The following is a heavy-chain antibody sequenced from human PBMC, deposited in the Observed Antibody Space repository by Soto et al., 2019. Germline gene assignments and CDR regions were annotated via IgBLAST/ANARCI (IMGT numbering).Heavy chain of an antibody. V-gene: IGHV3-21*01. CDR2: ISSSSSYI. CDR1: GFTFSSYS. Sequence: GGSLRLSCAASGFTFSSYSMNWVRQAPGKGLEWVSSISSSSSYIYYADSVKGRFTISRDNAKNSLYLQMNSLRAEDTAVYCCASALRYFDWLSHDAFDIWGQGTMVTVSS. J-gene: IGHJ3*02. D-gene: IGHD3-9*01. CDR3: ASALRYFDWLSHDAFDI.